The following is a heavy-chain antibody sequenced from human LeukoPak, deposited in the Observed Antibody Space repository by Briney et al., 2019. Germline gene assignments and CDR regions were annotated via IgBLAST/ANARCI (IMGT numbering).Heavy chain of an antibody. CDR3: ARYLQYSSSWYYFDY. CDR1: GYSFTSYW. J-gene: IGHJ4*02. CDR2: IYPGDSDT. D-gene: IGHD6-13*01. Sequence: GESLKISCKGSGYSFTSYWIGWVRQMPGKGLEWMGIIYPGDSDTRYSPSFQGQVTISADKSISTAYLQWSSLKASDTAIYYCARYLQYSSSWYYFDYWGQGTLVTVSS. V-gene: IGHV5-51*01.